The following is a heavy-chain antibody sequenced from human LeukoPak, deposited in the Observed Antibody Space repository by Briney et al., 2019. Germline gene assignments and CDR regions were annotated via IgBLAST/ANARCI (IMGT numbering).Heavy chain of an antibody. CDR2: IYYSGST. Sequence: PSETLSLTCSVSGGSISSSSYYWGWIRQPPGKGLEWIGSIYYSGSTYYNPSLKSRVTISVDTSKNQFSLKLSSVTAADTAMYYCARRGVDQDYGDFRYYSYYYMDVWGKGTTVTISS. D-gene: IGHD4-17*01. J-gene: IGHJ6*03. CDR1: GGSISSSSYY. CDR3: ARRGVDQDYGDFRYYSYYYMDV. V-gene: IGHV4-39*07.